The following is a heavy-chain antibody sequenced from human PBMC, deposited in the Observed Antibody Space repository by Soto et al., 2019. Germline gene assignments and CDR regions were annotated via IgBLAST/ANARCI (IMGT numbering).Heavy chain of an antibody. CDR2: ISYDGSDT. D-gene: IGHD3-16*01. CDR1: GFTFSSFG. J-gene: IGHJ2*01. V-gene: IGHV3-30*18. CDR3: VKDIHFLGIWYFDL. Sequence: EQLAESGGGVVQSGRSLRLSCEASGFTFSSFGMHWVRQAPGKGLEWVAVISYDGSDTYFADSVKGRFTISRDNPKNTVYLQMNSLRVEDTAVYYCVKDIHFLGIWYFDLWGRGSLVSVSS.